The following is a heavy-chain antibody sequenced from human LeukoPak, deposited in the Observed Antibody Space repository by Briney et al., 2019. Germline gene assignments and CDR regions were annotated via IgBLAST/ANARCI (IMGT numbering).Heavy chain of an antibody. CDR2: IYYSGST. Sequence: PSQTLSLTCTVSGSSISSGGYYWSWIRQHPGKGLEWIGYIYYSGSTYYNPSLKSRVTISVDTSKNQFSLKLSSVTAADTAVYYCARELPSSIAVAGTIDYWGQGTLVTVSS. CDR3: ARELPSSIAVAGTIDY. D-gene: IGHD6-19*01. V-gene: IGHV4-31*03. CDR1: GSSISSGGYY. J-gene: IGHJ4*02.